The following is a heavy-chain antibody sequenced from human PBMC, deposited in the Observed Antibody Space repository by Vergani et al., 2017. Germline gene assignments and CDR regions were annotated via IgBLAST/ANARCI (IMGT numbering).Heavy chain of an antibody. D-gene: IGHD3-22*01. CDR1: GFSFSNYN. J-gene: IGHJ6*03. V-gene: IGHV3-21*01. Sequence: DVQLVESGGGLVRPGGSLRLSCAGSGFSFSNYNMEWVRQAPGKGLEWVSSISSSGSNMYYSDSLKGRFTISRDNAKNSLFLQMNSLRAEDTAVYYCARHRIYYDSSGYEFGSYYYFYYMDVGGKGTTVTVSS. CDR2: ISSSGSNM. CDR3: ARHRIYYDSSGYEFGSYYYFYYMDV.